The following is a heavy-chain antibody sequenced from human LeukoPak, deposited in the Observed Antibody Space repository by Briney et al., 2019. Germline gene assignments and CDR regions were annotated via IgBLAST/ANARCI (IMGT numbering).Heavy chain of an antibody. CDR3: ARVTWFGETANHYGMDV. V-gene: IGHV4-59*08. Sequence: SETLSLTCNVSGDSLRSHYWSWFRQPPGKGLEWIGHIYYTGTTNYIPSLKSRISIAVDTSKMQFSLKLTSVTAADAAMYYCARVTWFGETANHYGMDVWGQGTTVTVSS. CDR1: GDSLRSHY. CDR2: IYYTGTT. D-gene: IGHD3-10*01. J-gene: IGHJ6*02.